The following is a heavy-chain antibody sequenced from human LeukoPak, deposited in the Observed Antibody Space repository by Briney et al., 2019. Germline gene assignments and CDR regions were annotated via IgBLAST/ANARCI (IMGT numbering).Heavy chain of an antibody. V-gene: IGHV3-21*04. CDR2: ISSSSSYI. CDR3: ASTQTFDY. Sequence: KSGGSLRLSCAASGFTFSSYSMNWVRQAPGKGLEWVSSISSSSSYIYYADSVKGRFTISRDNAKSSLYLQLNSLRVEDTAVYHCASTQTFDYWGQGTLVTVPS. CDR1: GFTFSSYS. J-gene: IGHJ4*02.